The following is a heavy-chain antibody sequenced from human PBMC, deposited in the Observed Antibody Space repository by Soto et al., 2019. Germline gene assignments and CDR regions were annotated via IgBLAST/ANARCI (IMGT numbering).Heavy chain of an antibody. CDR2: VTPDGRS. CDR1: GGSFNSYF. V-gene: IGHV4-34*01. J-gene: IGHJ3*02. Sequence: QVQLQQWGAGLLKPSETLSLTCTVYGGSFNSYFWNWVRQPPGKGLEWMEEVTPDGRSNYNPSLKSRVTISKDTSKNQFYLEVTSVTAADTAVYYCTTSSRRWPDSFDIWGQGAMVTVSS. CDR3: TTSSRRWPDSFDI. D-gene: IGHD6-13*01.